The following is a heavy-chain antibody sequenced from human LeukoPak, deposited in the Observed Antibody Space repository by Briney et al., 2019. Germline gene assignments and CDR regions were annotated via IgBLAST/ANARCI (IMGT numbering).Heavy chain of an antibody. J-gene: IGHJ4*02. CDR2: IYYSGTT. V-gene: IGHV4-38-2*01. CDR1: GYPIGSGYF. CDR3: ARHGNYNWNDGWTFDY. Sequence: SETLSLTCGVSGYPIGSGYFWGWIRQPPGKGLEWIATIYYSGTTYYNPSLKSRITISMDTSKNQFSLKLTSVTAADTALYYCARHGNYNWNDGWTFDYWGQGALVTVSS. D-gene: IGHD1-1*01.